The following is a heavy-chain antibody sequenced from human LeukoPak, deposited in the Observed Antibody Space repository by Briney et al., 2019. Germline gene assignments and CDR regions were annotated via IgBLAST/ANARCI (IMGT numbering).Heavy chain of an antibody. CDR1: GGSISSYY. CDR3: ARDLGVGATGSLYYYYGMDV. CDR2: IYTSGST. D-gene: IGHD1-26*01. V-gene: IGHV4-4*07. Sequence: SETLSLTCTVSGGSISSYYWSWIRQPAGKGLEWIGRIYTSGSTNYNPSLKSRVTMSVDTSKNQFSLKLSSVTAADTAVYYCARDLGVGATGSLYYYYGMDVWGQGTTVTVSS. J-gene: IGHJ6*02.